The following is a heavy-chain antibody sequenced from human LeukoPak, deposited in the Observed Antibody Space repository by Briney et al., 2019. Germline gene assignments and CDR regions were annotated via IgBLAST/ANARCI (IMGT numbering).Heavy chain of an antibody. CDR2: ISYDGSNK. D-gene: IGHD2-15*01. CDR1: GFAFSSYG. CDR3: AKARERYCSGGSCYLADY. J-gene: IGHJ4*02. V-gene: IGHV3-30*18. Sequence: PGRSLRLSCAASGFAFSSYGMHWVRQAPGKGLEWVAVISYDGSNKYYADSVKGRFTISRDNSKNTLYLQMNSLRAEDTAVYYCAKARERYCSGGSCYLADYWGQGTLVAVSS.